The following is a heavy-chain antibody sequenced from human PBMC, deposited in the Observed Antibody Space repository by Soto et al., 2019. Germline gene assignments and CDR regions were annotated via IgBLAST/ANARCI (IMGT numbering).Heavy chain of an antibody. V-gene: IGHV3-73*01. CDR3: TRHEREMASYWYFDL. D-gene: IGHD1-1*01. CDR1: GFTFSDST. Sequence: EVQLVESGGGLVQPGGSLKLSCAASGFTFSDSTMHWFRQASGKGLEWVGRIGSKANTYATASAASVKGRFTISRDDSXXTAYLQMNSLKTEDTAVYYCTRHEREMASYWYFDLWGRGTLVTVSS. CDR2: IGSKANTYAT. J-gene: IGHJ2*01.